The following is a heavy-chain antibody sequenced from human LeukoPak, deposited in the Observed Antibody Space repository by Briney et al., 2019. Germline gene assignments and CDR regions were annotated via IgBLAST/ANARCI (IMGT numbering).Heavy chain of an antibody. V-gene: IGHV4-59*01. Sequence: SETLSLTCTVSGGSISSYHWTWIRQPPGKGLEWIGYIHYSGSTNYNPSLTSRVTISIDTSKNQFSLKLSSVTAADTAVYYWERTGSSTWYNFDYWGQGTLVTVSS. CDR3: ERTGSSTWYNFDY. CDR2: IHYSGST. CDR1: GGSISSYH. D-gene: IGHD2-2*01. J-gene: IGHJ4*02.